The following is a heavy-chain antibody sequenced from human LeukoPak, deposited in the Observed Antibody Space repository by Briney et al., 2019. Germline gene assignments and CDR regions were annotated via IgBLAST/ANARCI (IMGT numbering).Heavy chain of an antibody. V-gene: IGHV1-46*01. CDR3: ARGRFPTKRSAYYYGAFDI. D-gene: IGHD3-22*01. CDR1: GYTFTNYY. Sequence: GASVKVSCKASGYTFTNYYMHWVRQAPGQGLEWMGTVNPSGGSTSYAQKFQGRVTMTRDTSTSTVYMELSSLRSEDTALYYCARGRFPTKRSAYYYGAFDIWGQGTMVTVSS. CDR2: VNPSGGST. J-gene: IGHJ3*02.